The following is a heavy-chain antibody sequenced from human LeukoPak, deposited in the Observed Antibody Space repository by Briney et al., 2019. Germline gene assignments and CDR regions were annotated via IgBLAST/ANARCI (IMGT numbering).Heavy chain of an antibody. CDR1: GFTFSSYA. CDR3: AKDGYNWIAFDD. J-gene: IGHJ4*02. V-gene: IGHV3-23*01. CDR2: ISGTGFTT. Sequence: GGSLRLSCAASGFTFSSYAMSWVRQAPGKGLEWVAYISGTGFTTYYADSVKGRFTISSDSSKNTLFLQMNSLRAEDTAIYYCAKDGYNWIAFDDWGQGTLVTVSS. D-gene: IGHD1-20*01.